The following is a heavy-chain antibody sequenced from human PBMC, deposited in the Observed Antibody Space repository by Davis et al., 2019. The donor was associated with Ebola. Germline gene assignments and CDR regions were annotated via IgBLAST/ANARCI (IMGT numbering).Heavy chain of an antibody. D-gene: IGHD3-10*01. J-gene: IGHJ4*02. V-gene: IGHV4-59*01. CDR1: GGSISSYY. CDR3: ARDPGVYYYGSGNEGYFDY. Sequence: PGGSLRLSCTASGGSISSYYWSWIRQPPGKGLEWIGYIYYSGSTNYNPSLKSRVTISVDTSKNQFSLKLSSVTAADTAVYYCARDPGVYYYGSGNEGYFDYWGQGTLVTVSS. CDR2: IYYSGST.